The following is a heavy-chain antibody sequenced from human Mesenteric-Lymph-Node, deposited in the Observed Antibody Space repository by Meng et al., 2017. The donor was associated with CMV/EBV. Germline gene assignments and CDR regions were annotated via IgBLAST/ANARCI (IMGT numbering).Heavy chain of an antibody. CDR1: GDSVGSDSAA. V-gene: IGHV6-1*01. J-gene: IGHJ4*02. Sequence: ASSGDSVGSDSAAWNWSRQYPSRGLEWLGRTYYRSKWYNDYAVSMKSQITINPDTSKNQFSLQLNSVTPEGTAVYYCARDRSGSFDYWGQGTLVTVSS. D-gene: IGHD3-3*01. CDR3: ARDRSGSFDY. CDR2: TYYRSKWYN.